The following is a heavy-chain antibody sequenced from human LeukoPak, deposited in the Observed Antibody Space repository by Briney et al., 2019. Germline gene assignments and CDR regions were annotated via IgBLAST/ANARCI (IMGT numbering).Heavy chain of an antibody. D-gene: IGHD2-2*01. CDR2: IKQDGSEK. Sequence: GGSLRLSCAASGFTFSSYWMSWVRQAPGKVLEWVANIKQDGSEKYYVDSVKGRFTISRDNAKNSLYLQMNSLRAEDTAVYYCARDESTNYYYYGMDVWGQGTTVTVSS. V-gene: IGHV3-7*03. CDR3: ARDESTNYYYYGMDV. J-gene: IGHJ6*02. CDR1: GFTFSSYW.